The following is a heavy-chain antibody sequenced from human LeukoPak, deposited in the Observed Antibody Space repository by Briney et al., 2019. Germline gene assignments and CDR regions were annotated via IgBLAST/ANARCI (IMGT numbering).Heavy chain of an antibody. CDR1: GGFISNNNW. D-gene: IGHD5-24*01. CDR2: IFHGGST. J-gene: IGHJ3*02. CDR3: ARWLQLDDAFDI. Sequence: SETLSLTCAVSGGFISNNNWWSWVRQPPGKGLEWIGEIFHGGSTNYNPSLKSRVTISVDKSKNQFSLKLSSVTAADTAIYYCARWLQLDDAFDIWGQGTMVIVSS. V-gene: IGHV4-4*02.